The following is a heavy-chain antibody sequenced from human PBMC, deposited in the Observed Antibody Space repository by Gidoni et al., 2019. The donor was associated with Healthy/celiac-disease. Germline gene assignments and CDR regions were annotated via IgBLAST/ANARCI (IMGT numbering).Heavy chain of an antibody. D-gene: IGHD2-15*01. Sequence: QVQLQQWGAGLLKPSETLSLTCAVSGWSFSGSYWSWIRQPPGKGLEWIGEINDRGSTNYNPSLKSRVTISVDTSKNQFSLKLSSVTAADTAVYYCARGGSRNYYYYYGMDVWGQGTTVTVSS. CDR1: GWSFSGSY. CDR3: ARGGSRNYYYYYGMDV. J-gene: IGHJ6*02. CDR2: INDRGST. V-gene: IGHV4-34*01.